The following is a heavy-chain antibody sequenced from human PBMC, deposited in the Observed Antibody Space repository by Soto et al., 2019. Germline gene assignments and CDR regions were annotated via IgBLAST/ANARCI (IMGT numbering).Heavy chain of an antibody. CDR2: INPNSGGT. CDR3: ARDKSVVPAAIGEDYYYYYGMDV. Sequence: ASVKVSCKASGYRFTGYYMHWVRQAPGQGLEWMGWINPNSGGTNYAQKFQGRVTMTRDTSISTAYMELSRLRSDDTAVYYCARDKSVVPAAIGEDYYYYYGMDVWGQGTTVTVSS. V-gene: IGHV1-2*02. D-gene: IGHD2-2*02. CDR1: GYRFTGYY. J-gene: IGHJ6*02.